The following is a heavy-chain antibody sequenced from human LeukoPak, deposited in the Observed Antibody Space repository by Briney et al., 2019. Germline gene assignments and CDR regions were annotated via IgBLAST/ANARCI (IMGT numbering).Heavy chain of an antibody. CDR2: LSGSGGSS. J-gene: IGHJ4*02. CDR1: GFTFSTYA. Sequence: GGSLRLSCAASGFTFSTYAMSWVRQAPGKGLEWVSALSGSGGSSYYADSVRGRFTISRDNSKNTLYLQMNSLRAEDTAVYYCAKGRTSEGYFDYWGQGTLVTVSS. D-gene: IGHD1-1*01. CDR3: AKGRTSEGYFDY. V-gene: IGHV3-23*01.